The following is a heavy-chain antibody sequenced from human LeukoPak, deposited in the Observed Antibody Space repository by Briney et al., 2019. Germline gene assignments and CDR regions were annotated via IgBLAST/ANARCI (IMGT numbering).Heavy chain of an antibody. CDR3: ARGNYDIFYMDV. V-gene: IGHV4-4*02. CDR1: GGPISSSNW. CDR2: IYLSGRT. Sequence: SETLSLTCAVSGGPISSSNWWSWVRQPPGKGLEWIGEIYLSGRTNYNPPLKSRVTISVDKSKNQFSLKLSSVTAADTAVYYCARGNYDIFYMDVWGKGTTVTVSS. J-gene: IGHJ6*03. D-gene: IGHD3-9*01.